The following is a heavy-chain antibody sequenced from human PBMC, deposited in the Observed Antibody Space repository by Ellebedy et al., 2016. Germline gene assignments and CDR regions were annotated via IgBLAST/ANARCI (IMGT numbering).Heavy chain of an antibody. Sequence: ASVKVSCKASGYTFTGYYLHWMRQAPGRGFEWMGVSHPGGGGTNYAQKFQGRVTMTSDTSTGTVYMELSGLRSEDTAVYYCARARNSNAFDTWGQGTVVTVSS. D-gene: IGHD1-7*01. CDR1: GYTFTGYY. CDR3: ARARNSNAFDT. CDR2: SHPGGGGT. J-gene: IGHJ3*02. V-gene: IGHV1-46*01.